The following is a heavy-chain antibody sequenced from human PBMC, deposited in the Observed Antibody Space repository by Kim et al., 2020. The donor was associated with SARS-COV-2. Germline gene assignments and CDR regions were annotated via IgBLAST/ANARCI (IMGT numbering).Heavy chain of an antibody. Sequence: SETLSLTCAVYGGSFSGYYWSWIRQPPGKGLEWIGEINHSGSTNYNPSLKSRVTISVDTSKNQFSLKLSSVTAADTAVYYCARGLTLAGAQGTLVTVSS. CDR3: ARGLTLA. J-gene: IGHJ1*01. CDR2: INHSGST. V-gene: IGHV4-34*01. CDR1: GGSFSGYY.